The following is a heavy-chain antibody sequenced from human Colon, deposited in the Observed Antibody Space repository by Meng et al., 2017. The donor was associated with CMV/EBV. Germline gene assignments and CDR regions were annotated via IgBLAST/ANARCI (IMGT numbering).Heavy chain of an antibody. Sequence: ASVKVSCKASGYAFSNFHVDWVRQAPGQGLEWMWWINTNTGNPTYAQGFIGRFVFSLATSISTAYLQISGLKAEDTAVYYCSASFDYWGQGTLVTVSS. CDR3: SASFDY. D-gene: IGHD3-16*01. J-gene: IGHJ4*02. CDR1: GYAFSNFH. CDR2: INTNTGNP. V-gene: IGHV7-4-1*02.